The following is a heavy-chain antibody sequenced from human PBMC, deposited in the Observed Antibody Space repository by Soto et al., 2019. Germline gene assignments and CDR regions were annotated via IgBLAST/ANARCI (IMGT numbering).Heavy chain of an antibody. CDR1: GVSISSSY. D-gene: IGHD5-12*01. CDR3: ARGGNRYSNTASGVGGFDF. Sequence: LSLTCTVSGVSISSSYWSWIRQSPGTGLEWIGYIYYTGTTNYNPSLKRRVTISLDTAKNQFSLNVNSLTTADTAVYFCARGGNRYSNTASGVGGFDFWGQGTLVTVSS. J-gene: IGHJ4*02. CDR2: IYYTGTT. V-gene: IGHV4-59*01.